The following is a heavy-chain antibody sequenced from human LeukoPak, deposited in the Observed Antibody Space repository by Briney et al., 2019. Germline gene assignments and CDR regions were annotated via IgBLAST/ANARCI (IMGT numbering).Heavy chain of an antibody. D-gene: IGHD4-23*01. J-gene: IGHJ6*03. CDR1: GFTFSSYW. V-gene: IGHV3-74*01. CDR2: INSDGSST. Sequence: RPGGSLRLSCAASGFTFSSYWMHWVRHAPGKGLAWVSRINSDGSSTSYADSVKGRFTISRDNSKNTLSLQMNSLRAEDTAIYYCAKAFGNSDDYYYYMDVWGKGTTVTVSS. CDR3: AKAFGNSDDYYYYMDV.